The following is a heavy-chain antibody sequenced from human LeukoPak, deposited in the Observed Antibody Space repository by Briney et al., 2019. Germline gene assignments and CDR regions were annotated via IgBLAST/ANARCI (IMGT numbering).Heavy chain of an antibody. CDR1: GYTFTGYY. V-gene: IGHV1-2*02. Sequence: ASVKVSCKASGYTFTGYYMHWVRQAPGQGLEWMGWINPNSGGTNYAQKFQGRVTMTRDTSISTAYMELSRLRSDDTAVYYCACVLYSGSYHRDAFDIWGQGTMVTVSS. CDR2: INPNSGGT. CDR3: ACVLYSGSYHRDAFDI. J-gene: IGHJ3*02. D-gene: IGHD1-26*01.